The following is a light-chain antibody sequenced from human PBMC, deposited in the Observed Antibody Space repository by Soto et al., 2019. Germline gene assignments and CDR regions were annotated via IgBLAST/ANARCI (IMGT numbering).Light chain of an antibody. Sequence: QSVLTQPPSASGTPGQRVTISCSGSSSNIWSNFVYWYQQFPGTAPKLIIYSNNERPSGVPDRLYGFKSGTSASLAISGRWSEDESDKYGATRIDRLSGWVVGGGTKVTV. CDR2: SNN. J-gene: IGLJ3*02. CDR1: SSNIWSNF. CDR3: ATRIDRLSGWV. V-gene: IGLV1-47*03.